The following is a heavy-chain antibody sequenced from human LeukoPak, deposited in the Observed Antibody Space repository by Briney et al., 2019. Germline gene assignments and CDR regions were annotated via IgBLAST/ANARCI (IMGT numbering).Heavy chain of an antibody. CDR3: AGGAIFGVVIPHMDV. CDR2: IKEDGSEK. D-gene: IGHD3-3*01. V-gene: IGHV3-7*01. Sequence: GGSLRLSCAASGFSFSGFWLSWVRQAPGKGLEWVANIKEDGSEKYFVDSVKGRFTISRDNAKNSLYLQMNSLRAEDTAVYYCAGGAIFGVVIPHMDVWGKGTTVTVSS. J-gene: IGHJ6*04. CDR1: GFSFSGFW.